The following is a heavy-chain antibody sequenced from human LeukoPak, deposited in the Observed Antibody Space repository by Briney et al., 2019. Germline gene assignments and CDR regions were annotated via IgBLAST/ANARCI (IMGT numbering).Heavy chain of an antibody. Sequence: PGGSLRLSCAASGFTFSSYWMSWVRQAPGKGLEWVANIKQDGSEKYYVDSVKGRFTISRDNAKNSLYLQMNSLRVEDTAVYYCARLGKYQLLWTDYWGQGTLVTVSS. J-gene: IGHJ4*02. D-gene: IGHD2-2*01. V-gene: IGHV3-7*01. CDR1: GFTFSSYW. CDR3: ARLGKYQLLWTDY. CDR2: IKQDGSEK.